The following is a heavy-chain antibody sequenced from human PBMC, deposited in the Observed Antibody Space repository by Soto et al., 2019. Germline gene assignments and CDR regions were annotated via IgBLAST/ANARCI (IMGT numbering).Heavy chain of an antibody. Sequence: GGSLRLSCAASGFTFSSYSMNWVRQAPGKGLEWVSSISSSSYIYYADSVKGRFTISRDNAKNSLYLQMNSLRAEDTAVYYCARQDGDYYDSSGYYADAFDIWGQGTMVTVSS. CDR1: GFTFSSYS. J-gene: IGHJ3*02. V-gene: IGHV3-21*01. CDR2: ISSSSYI. CDR3: ARQDGDYYDSSGYYADAFDI. D-gene: IGHD3-22*01.